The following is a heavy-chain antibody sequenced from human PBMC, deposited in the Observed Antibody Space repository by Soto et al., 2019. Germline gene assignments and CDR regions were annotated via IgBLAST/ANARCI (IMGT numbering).Heavy chain of an antibody. CDR2: IIPIFGTA. Sequence: QVQLVQSGAEVKKPGSSVKVSCKASGGTFSSYAISWVRQAPGQGLEWMGGIIPIFGTANYAQKFQGRVTITADESTSTAYMELSSLGSEDTAVYYCARELAGIAVAGHYYYYGMDVWGQGTTVTVSS. J-gene: IGHJ6*02. CDR3: ARELAGIAVAGHYYYYGMDV. V-gene: IGHV1-69*01. D-gene: IGHD6-19*01. CDR1: GGTFSSYA.